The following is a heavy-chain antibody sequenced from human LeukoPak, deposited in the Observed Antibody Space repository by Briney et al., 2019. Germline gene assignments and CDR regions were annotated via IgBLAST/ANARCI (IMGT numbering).Heavy chain of an antibody. CDR3: VRDGGNWNDAFDI. D-gene: IGHD1-20*01. V-gene: IGHV3-74*01. J-gene: IGHJ3*02. CDR2: INTDGTTT. CDR1: GFTFSSYW. Sequence: GGPLRLSCAASGFTFSSYWMHWVRQIPGKGLLWVSYINTDGTTTNYADSVKGRFTISRDNAKNTLFLQMNSLRVEDTAVYYCVRDGGNWNDAFDIWGQGTMVTVSS.